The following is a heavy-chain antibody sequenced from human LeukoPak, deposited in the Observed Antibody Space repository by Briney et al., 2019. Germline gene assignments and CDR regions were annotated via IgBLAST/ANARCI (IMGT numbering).Heavy chain of an antibody. V-gene: IGHV3-23*01. J-gene: IGHJ3*02. CDR1: GFTFSSYA. CDR2: ISGSGGST. Sequence: PGGSLRLSCAASGFTFSSYAMSWVRQAPGKGLEWVSAISGSGGSTYYADSVKGRFTISRDNSKNTLYLQMNSLRAEDTAVYYCARDRNPFEWFGPRAPDDEAFDIWGQGTMVTVSS. CDR3: ARDRNPFEWFGPRAPDDEAFDI. D-gene: IGHD3-10*01.